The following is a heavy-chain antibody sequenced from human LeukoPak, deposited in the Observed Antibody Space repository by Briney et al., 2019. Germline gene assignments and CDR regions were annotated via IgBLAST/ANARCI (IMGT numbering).Heavy chain of an antibody. Sequence: ASVKVSCKAAGYSFTTFHINWVRQAPGQGPEWMGWVNPDTGNTGFAQKFQGRVTMTRDMSTNTVYMELSSLRSEDTAVYYCERDYGSGNYPEDYWGQGTLVTVSS. CDR2: VNPDTGNT. CDR3: ERDYGSGNYPEDY. V-gene: IGHV1-8*02. D-gene: IGHD3-10*01. CDR1: GYSFTTFH. J-gene: IGHJ4*02.